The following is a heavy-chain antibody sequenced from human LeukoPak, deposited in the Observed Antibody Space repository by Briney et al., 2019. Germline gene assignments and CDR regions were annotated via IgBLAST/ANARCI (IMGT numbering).Heavy chain of an antibody. CDR3: ARHTPITMVRGVNNYYYYYYMDV. CDR2: INHSGST. V-gene: IGHV4-34*01. Sequence: SETLSLTCAVYGGSFSGYYWSWIRQPPGKGLEWIGEINHSGSTNYNPSLKSRVTISVDTSKNQFSLKLSPVTAADTAVYYCARHTPITMVRGVNNYYYYYYMDVWGKGTTVTISS. J-gene: IGHJ6*03. D-gene: IGHD3-10*01. CDR1: GGSFSGYY.